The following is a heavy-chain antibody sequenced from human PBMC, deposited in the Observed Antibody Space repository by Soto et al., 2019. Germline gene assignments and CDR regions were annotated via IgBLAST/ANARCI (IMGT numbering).Heavy chain of an antibody. CDR2: IRSKAYGGTT. Sequence: GGSLRLSCTASGFTFGDYAMSWFRQAPGKGLEWVGFIRSKAYGGTTEYAASVKGRFTISRDDSKSIAYLQMNSLKTEDTAVYYCTRDWFTIFGVVTPPFDYWGQGTLVTVSS. CDR1: GFTFGDYA. CDR3: TRDWFTIFGVVTPPFDY. V-gene: IGHV3-49*03. D-gene: IGHD3-3*01. J-gene: IGHJ4*02.